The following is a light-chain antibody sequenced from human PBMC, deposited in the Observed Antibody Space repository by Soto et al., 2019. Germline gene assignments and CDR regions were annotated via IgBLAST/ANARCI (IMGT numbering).Light chain of an antibody. V-gene: IGKV1-5*03. Sequence: DIQMTESPSTLSASVGDTVTITCRASQSIDSWLAWYQQKPGKPPKILIYKASSLETGVPQRFTGSGSGTELTLTISSLQPDDFATYYCQQYNSYSWTCGQGTKVDIK. CDR2: KAS. CDR1: QSIDSW. J-gene: IGKJ1*01. CDR3: QQYNSYSWT.